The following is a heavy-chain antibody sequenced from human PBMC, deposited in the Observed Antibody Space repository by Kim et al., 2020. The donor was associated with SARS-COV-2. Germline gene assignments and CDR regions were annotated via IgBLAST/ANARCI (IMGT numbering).Heavy chain of an antibody. Sequence: GGSLRLSCAASGFTVSSNYMSWVRQAPGKGLEWVSVIYSGGSTYYADSVKGRFTISRDNSKNTLYLQMNSLRAEDTAVYYCARSGSYWYYYYGMDVWGQGTTVTVSS. CDR1: GFTVSSNY. D-gene: IGHD1-26*01. CDR2: IYSGGST. CDR3: ARSGSYWYYYYGMDV. V-gene: IGHV3-53*01. J-gene: IGHJ6*02.